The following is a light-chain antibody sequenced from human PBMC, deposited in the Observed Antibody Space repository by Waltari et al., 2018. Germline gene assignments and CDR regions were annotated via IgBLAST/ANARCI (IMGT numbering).Light chain of an antibody. Sequence: IQITQSPSSLSASVVDRVTITCRASQSSSSYLNWYQQKTGKAPKLLIYAASSLQSGVPSRFSGSGSGTEYTITISSLQPEDFATYYCQQSYSTLTLTFGGGTKVEIK. CDR2: AAS. CDR3: QQSYSTLTLT. J-gene: IGKJ4*01. CDR1: QSSSSY. V-gene: IGKV1-39*01.